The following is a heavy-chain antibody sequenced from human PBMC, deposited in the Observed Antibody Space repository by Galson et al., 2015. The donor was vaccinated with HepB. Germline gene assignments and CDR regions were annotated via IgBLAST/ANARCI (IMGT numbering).Heavy chain of an antibody. Sequence: SLRLSCAASGFTFSSYGMHWVRQAPGKGLEWVAVISYDGSNKYYADSVKGRFTISRDNSKNTLYLQMNSLRAEDTAVYYCAKDPRFGEIPPFDWFDPWGQGTLVTVSS. CDR3: AKDPRFGEIPPFDWFDP. CDR2: ISYDGSNK. J-gene: IGHJ5*02. V-gene: IGHV3-30*18. D-gene: IGHD3-10*02. CDR1: GFTFSSYG.